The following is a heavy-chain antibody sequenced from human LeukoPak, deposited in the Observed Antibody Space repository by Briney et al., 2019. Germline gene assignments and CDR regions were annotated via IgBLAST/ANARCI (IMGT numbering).Heavy chain of an antibody. CDR1: GFTVSSNY. J-gene: IGHJ3*02. D-gene: IGHD1-1*01. Sequence: GGSLRLSCAASGFTVSSNYMSWVRQAPGKGLEWVSVIYSGGSTYYADSVKGRFTISRDNSKNTLYLQMNSLRAEDTAVYYCARETGTSESAFDIWGQGTMVTVSS. V-gene: IGHV3-53*01. CDR2: IYSGGST. CDR3: ARETGTSESAFDI.